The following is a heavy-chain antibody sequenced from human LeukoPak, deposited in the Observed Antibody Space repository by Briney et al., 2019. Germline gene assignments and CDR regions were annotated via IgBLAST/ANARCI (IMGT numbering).Heavy chain of an antibody. CDR1: GFTFSSYA. D-gene: IGHD6-13*01. J-gene: IGHJ6*02. CDR2: IYSGGST. V-gene: IGHV3-53*01. CDR3: ARGAGYSSSWYVGYYYYYGMDV. Sequence: GGSLRLSCAASGFTFSSYAMSWVRQAPGKGLEWVSVIYSGGSTYYADSVKGRFTISRDNSKNTLYLQMNSLRAEDTAVYYCARGAGYSSSWYVGYYYYYGMDVWGQGTTVTVSS.